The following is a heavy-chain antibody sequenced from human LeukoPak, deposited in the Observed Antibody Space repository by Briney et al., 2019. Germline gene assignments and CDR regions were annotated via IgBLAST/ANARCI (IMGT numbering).Heavy chain of an antibody. J-gene: IGHJ4*02. CDR2: ISWNSGSI. Sequence: GRSLRLSXAASGFTFDDYAMHWVGQAPGKGLEWVSGISWNSGSIGYADSVKGRFTISRDNAKNSLYLQMNSLRAEDMALYYCAKDVGLYYDSSGLDYWGQGTLVTVSS. CDR3: AKDVGLYYDSSGLDY. V-gene: IGHV3-9*03. D-gene: IGHD3-22*01. CDR1: GFTFDDYA.